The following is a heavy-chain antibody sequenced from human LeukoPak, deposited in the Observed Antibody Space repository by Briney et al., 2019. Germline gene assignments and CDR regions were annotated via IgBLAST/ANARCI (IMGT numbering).Heavy chain of an antibody. D-gene: IGHD2-2*01. CDR1: GGSISSDY. Sequence: PSETLSLTCSVSGGSISSDYRSWIRRPPEKGLEWIGYILYSGSTNYNPSLKSRLTISVDTSKNQFSLKLSSVTAADTAVYYCAREYCTRTTCYFDYWGQGTLVTVSS. J-gene: IGHJ4*02. V-gene: IGHV4-59*01. CDR3: AREYCTRTTCYFDY. CDR2: ILYSGST.